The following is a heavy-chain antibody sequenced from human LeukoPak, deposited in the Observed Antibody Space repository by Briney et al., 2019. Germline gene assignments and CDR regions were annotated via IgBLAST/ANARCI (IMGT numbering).Heavy chain of an antibody. V-gene: IGHV3-7*01. J-gene: IGHJ4*02. CDR2: IKQDGSEK. CDR1: GFTFSSYW. D-gene: IGHD3-9*01. CDR3: ARDRDYGILTGLPGY. Sequence: PGGSLRLSCAASGFTFSSYWMSWVRQAPGKGLEWVANIKQDGSEKYYVDSVKGRFTISRDNAKNSLYLQMNSLRAEDTAVYYCARDRDYGILTGLPGYWGQGTLVTVSS.